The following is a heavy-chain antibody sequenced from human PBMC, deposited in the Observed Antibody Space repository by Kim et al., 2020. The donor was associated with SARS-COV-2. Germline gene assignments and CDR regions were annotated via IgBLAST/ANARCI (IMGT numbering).Heavy chain of an antibody. CDR2: T. D-gene: IGHD1-26*01. CDR3: AGRGWGYFDY. J-gene: IGHJ4*02. Sequence: TYYNPSLKSRVTISVDTSKNQFSLKLSSVAAADTAVYYCAGRGWGYFDYWGQGTLVTVSS. V-gene: IGHV4-39*01.